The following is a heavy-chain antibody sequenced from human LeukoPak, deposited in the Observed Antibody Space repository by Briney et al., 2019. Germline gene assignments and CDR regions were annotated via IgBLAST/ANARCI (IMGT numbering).Heavy chain of an antibody. CDR3: AREALLWFGEKYYFDY. CDR1: GFTFSSYW. V-gene: IGHV3-74*01. D-gene: IGHD3-10*01. CDR2: INSDGSST. Sequence: GGSLRLSCAASGFTFSSYWMHWVRQAPGKGLVWVSRINSDGSSTSYADSVKGRFTISRDNAKNKLYLQMNSLRAEDTAVYYCAREALLWFGEKYYFDYWGQGTLVTVSS. J-gene: IGHJ4*02.